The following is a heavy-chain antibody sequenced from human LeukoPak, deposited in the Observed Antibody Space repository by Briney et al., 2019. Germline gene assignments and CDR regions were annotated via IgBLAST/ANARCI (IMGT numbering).Heavy chain of an antibody. CDR2: IYYSGST. J-gene: IGHJ5*02. CDR3: ARDHAEGWFDP. CDR1: GGSVSSGSYY. Sequence: SETLSLTCTVSGGSVSSGSYYWSWIRQPPGKGLEWIGYIYYSGSTNYNPSLKSRVTISVDTSKNQFSLKLSSVTAADTAVYYCARDHAEGWFDPWGQGTLVTVSS. V-gene: IGHV4-61*01. D-gene: IGHD1-14*01.